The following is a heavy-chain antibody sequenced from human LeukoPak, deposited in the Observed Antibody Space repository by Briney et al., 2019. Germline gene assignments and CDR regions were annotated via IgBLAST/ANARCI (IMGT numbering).Heavy chain of an antibody. CDR1: GYTFTGYY. D-gene: IGHD4/OR15-4a*01. CDR2: INPNSGGT. J-gene: IGHJ4*02. CDR3: ARVSLGGFRVLDRYFDY. Sequence: EASVKVSCKASGYTFTGYYIHWVRQAPGQGLEWMGWINPNSGGTRYAQKLQGRVTMTRDTSISTAYMELSRLRSDDTAVFYCARVSLGGFRVLDRYFDYWGQGTLVTVSS. V-gene: IGHV1-2*02.